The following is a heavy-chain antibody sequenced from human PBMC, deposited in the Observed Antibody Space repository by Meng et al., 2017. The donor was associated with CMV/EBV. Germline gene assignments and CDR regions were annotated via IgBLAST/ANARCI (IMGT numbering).Heavy chain of an antibody. V-gene: IGHV1-8*01. D-gene: IGHD3-22*01. J-gene: IGHJ5*02. CDR3: ASTRGDDSSGCFPPWFDP. CDR2: MNPNSGNT. Sequence: ASVKVSCKASGYTFTSYDINWVRQATGQGLEWMGWMNPNSGNTGYAQKFQGRVTMTRNTSISTAYMELSSLRSEDTAVYYCASTRGDDSSGCFPPWFDPWGQGTLVTVSS. CDR1: GYTFTSYD.